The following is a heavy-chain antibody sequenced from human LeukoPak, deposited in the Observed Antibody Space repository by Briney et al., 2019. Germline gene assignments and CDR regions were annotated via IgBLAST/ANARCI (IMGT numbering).Heavy chain of an antibody. J-gene: IGHJ5*02. CDR3: AIQRITIFGVVTEGFDP. CDR1: SGSISSSSYY. V-gene: IGHV4-39*01. Sequence: SETLSLTCTVSSGSISSSSYYWGWIRQPPGMGLEWIGSIYYSGSTYYNPSLKSRVTVSADTSKNQFSLKLSSVTSVESAVYYCAIQRITIFGVVTEGFDPWGQGTLVTFSS. CDR2: IYYSGST. D-gene: IGHD3-3*01.